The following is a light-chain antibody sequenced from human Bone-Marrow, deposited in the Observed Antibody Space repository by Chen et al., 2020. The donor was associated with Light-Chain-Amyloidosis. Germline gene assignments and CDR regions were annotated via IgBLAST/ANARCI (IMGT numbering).Light chain of an antibody. CDR1: SGSIATNY. V-gene: IGLV6-57*01. CDR2: EDD. J-gene: IGLJ3*02. CDR3: QSYQGSSQGV. Sequence: NFMLTQPHSVSESPVKTVIISCTRSSGSIATNYVQWYQQRPGSSPTTVIYEDDQRPSGVPDRFAGSIDRSSNSASLTISGLKTEDEADYCWQSYQGSSQGVFGGGTKLTVL.